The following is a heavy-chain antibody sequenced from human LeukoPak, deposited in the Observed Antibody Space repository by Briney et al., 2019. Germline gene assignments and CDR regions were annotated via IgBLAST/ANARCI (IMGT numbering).Heavy chain of an antibody. V-gene: IGHV4-61*01. CDR3: AREDSSGYLGC. CDR2: IYYSGST. CDR1: VGSVSSNIYY. J-gene: IGHJ4*02. Sequence: SETLSLTCTVSVGSVSSNIYYWNWIRQPPGKGLEWIGYIYYSGSTNYNPSLKSRVTISVDTSKNQFSLKLTSLTAADTAVYYCAREDSSGYLGCWGQGTLVTVSS. D-gene: IGHD3-22*01.